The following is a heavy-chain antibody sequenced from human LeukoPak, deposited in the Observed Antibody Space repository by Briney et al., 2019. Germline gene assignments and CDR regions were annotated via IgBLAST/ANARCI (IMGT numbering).Heavy chain of an antibody. CDR2: ISSSSSTI. V-gene: IGHV3-48*02. CDR3: ARDPLYEDYGDYVSSGD. D-gene: IGHD4-17*01. J-gene: IGHJ4*02. Sequence: PGGSLRLSCAASGFTFSSYSMNWVRQAPGKGLEWVSYISSSSSTIYYADSVKGRFTISRDNAKNSLYLQMNSLRDEDTAVYYCARDPLYEDYGDYVSSGDWGQGTLVTVSS. CDR1: GFTFSSYS.